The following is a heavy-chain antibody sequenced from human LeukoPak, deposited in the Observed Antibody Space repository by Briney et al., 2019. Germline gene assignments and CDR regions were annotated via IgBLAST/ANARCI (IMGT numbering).Heavy chain of an antibody. V-gene: IGHV4-39*01. J-gene: IGHJ4*02. CDR3: ARYGPIVGASPLDY. CDR2: IYYSGST. D-gene: IGHD1-26*01. Sequence: SETLSLTCTVSGGPISSSSYYWGWIRQPPGKGLEWIGSIYYSGSTYYNPSLKSPVTISVDTSKNQFSLKLSSVTAADTAVYYCARYGPIVGASPLDYWGQGTLVTVSS. CDR1: GGPISSSSYY.